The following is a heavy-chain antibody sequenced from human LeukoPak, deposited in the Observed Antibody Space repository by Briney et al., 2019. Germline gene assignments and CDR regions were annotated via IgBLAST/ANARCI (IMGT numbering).Heavy chain of an antibody. CDR2: IYTSGSA. CDR3: ARGYYDISGYYFFDY. D-gene: IGHD3-22*01. Sequence: PSETLSLTCTVSGGSISSYYWSWIRQPAGKGLEWIGRIYTSGSANYNPTLNSRVTMSVDTSNNQFSLKLSSVTAADTAVYYCARGYYDISGYYFFDYWGQGTLVTVSS. V-gene: IGHV4-4*07. CDR1: GGSISSYY. J-gene: IGHJ4*02.